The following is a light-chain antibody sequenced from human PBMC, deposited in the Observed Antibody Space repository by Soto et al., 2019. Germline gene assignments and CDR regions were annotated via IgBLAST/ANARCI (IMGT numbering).Light chain of an antibody. Sequence: QSVLTQPPSVSGAPGQTVTISCTGSSSNIGAGYDVHWYQQPPGTAPNLLISGNNNRPSGVPDRFSGSKSGTSASLAITGLQAEDEADYYCQSYDSSLSAWVFGTGTKVTVL. V-gene: IGLV1-40*01. CDR1: SSNIGAGYD. CDR3: QSYDSSLSAWV. CDR2: GNN. J-gene: IGLJ1*01.